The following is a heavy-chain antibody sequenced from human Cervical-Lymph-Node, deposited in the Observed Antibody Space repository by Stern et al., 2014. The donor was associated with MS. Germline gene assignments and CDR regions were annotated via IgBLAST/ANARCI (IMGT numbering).Heavy chain of an antibody. J-gene: IGHJ3*01. CDR2: IYHSGST. Sequence: VQLVESGSGQAKPSQTLSLTCAVSGGSISSGGSSWNWLRQPPGKGLEWIGFIYHSGSTYYNPSLKGRVFISVDTSKNQFALNLRSVTAADTAVYYCARGGVIYTQDRNGFDVWGQGTMVTVSS. CDR1: GGSISSGGSS. CDR3: ARGGVIYTQDRNGFDV. V-gene: IGHV4-30-2*01. D-gene: IGHD2-21*01.